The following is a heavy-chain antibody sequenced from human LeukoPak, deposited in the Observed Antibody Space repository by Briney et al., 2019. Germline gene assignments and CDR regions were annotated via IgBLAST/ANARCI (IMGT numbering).Heavy chain of an antibody. D-gene: IGHD2-2*01. J-gene: IGHJ6*02. CDR3: ARDGDIVVVPAAIMSYYYGMDV. V-gene: IGHV1-18*01. CDR1: GYTFTSYG. Sequence: ASVKVSCKASGYTFTSYGISWVRQAPGQVLEWMGWISAYNGNTNYAQKLQGRVAMTTDTSTSTAYMELRSLRSDDTAVYYCARDGDIVVVPAAIMSYYYGMDVWGQGTTVTVSS. CDR2: ISAYNGNT.